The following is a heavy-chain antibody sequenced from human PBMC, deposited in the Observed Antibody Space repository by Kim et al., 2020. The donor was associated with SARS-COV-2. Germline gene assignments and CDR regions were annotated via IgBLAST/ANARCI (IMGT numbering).Heavy chain of an antibody. CDR1: GYTFTGYY. CDR2: INPNSGGT. Sequence: ASVKVSCKASGYTFTGYYMHWVRQAPGQGLEWMGWINPNSGGTNYAQKFQGRVTMTRDTSISTAYMELSRLRSDDTAVYYCARAYSSSWWRDLYYYGMDVWGQGTTVTVSS. J-gene: IGHJ6*02. V-gene: IGHV1-2*02. D-gene: IGHD6-13*01. CDR3: ARAYSSSWWRDLYYYGMDV.